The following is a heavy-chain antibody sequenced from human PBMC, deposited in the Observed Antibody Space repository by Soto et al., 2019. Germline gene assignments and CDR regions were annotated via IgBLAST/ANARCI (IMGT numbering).Heavy chain of an antibody. D-gene: IGHD2-21*02. V-gene: IGHV4-31*03. CDR1: GGSISSGGYY. Sequence: QVQLQESGPGLVKPSQTLSLTCTVSGGSISSGGYYWSWIRQHPGKGLEGIGYIYYSGSTYYNPSLKSRVTISVDTSKNQFSLKLSSVTAADTAVYYCARDGPAYCGGDCRTDYWGQGTLVTVSS. J-gene: IGHJ4*02. CDR3: ARDGPAYCGGDCRTDY. CDR2: IYYSGST.